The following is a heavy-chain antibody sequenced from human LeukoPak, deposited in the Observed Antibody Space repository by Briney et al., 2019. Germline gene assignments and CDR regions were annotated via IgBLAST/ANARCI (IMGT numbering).Heavy chain of an antibody. CDR2: IRQGGNEK. Sequence: QPGGSLRLSCVASGFTVSSSDMSWVRQAPGKGLEWVANIRQGGNEKYYVDSVKGRFTISRDDTKNSLYLQMDSLRAEDTAVYYCARLKGESSLFDYWGQGILVTVSS. D-gene: IGHD1-26*01. CDR3: ARLKGESSLFDY. V-gene: IGHV3-7*02. CDR1: GFTVSSSD. J-gene: IGHJ4*02.